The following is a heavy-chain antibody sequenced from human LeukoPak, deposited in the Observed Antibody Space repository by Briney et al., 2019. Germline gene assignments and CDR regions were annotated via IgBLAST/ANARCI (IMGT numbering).Heavy chain of an antibody. CDR2: INHSGST. J-gene: IGHJ4*02. Sequence: SETLSLTCAVYGGSFSGYYWSWIRQTPGKGLEWIGEINHSGSTNYNPSLKSRVTISVDTSKNQFSLKLSSVTAADTAVYYCARGLHTRYGSGSYYRPTRYYFDYWGQGTLVTVSS. D-gene: IGHD3-10*01. V-gene: IGHV4-34*01. CDR1: GGSFSGYY. CDR3: ARGLHTRYGSGSYYRPTRYYFDY.